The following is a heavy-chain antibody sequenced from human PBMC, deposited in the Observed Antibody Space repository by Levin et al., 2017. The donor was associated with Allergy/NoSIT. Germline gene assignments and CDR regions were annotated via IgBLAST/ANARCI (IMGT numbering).Heavy chain of an antibody. CDR1: GGTFSSYA. V-gene: IGHV1-69*06. CDR2: IIPIFGTA. CDR3: ARAGNVLRFLEWLV. Sequence: KISCKASGGTFSSYAISWVRQAPGQGLEWMGGIIPIFGTANYAQKFQGRVTITADKSTSTAYMELSSLRSEDTAVYYCARAGNVLRFLEWLVWGQGTTVTVSS. D-gene: IGHD3-3*01. J-gene: IGHJ6*02.